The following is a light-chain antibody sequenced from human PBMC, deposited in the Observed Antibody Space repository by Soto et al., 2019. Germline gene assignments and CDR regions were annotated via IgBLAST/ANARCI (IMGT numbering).Light chain of an antibody. J-gene: IGKJ4*01. Sequence: DIQMTQSPSSLSASVGDRVTITCRASQSISSYLNWYQQKPGKAPKLLIYAASSLQSGVPSRFSGSGSGTDFTLTISSLQPEDFATYHCQQTYSSPPTFGGGTKVEIK. V-gene: IGKV1-39*01. CDR3: QQTYSSPPT. CDR2: AAS. CDR1: QSISSY.